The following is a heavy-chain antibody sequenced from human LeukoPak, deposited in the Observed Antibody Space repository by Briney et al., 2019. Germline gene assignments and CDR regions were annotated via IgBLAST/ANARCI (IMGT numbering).Heavy chain of an antibody. J-gene: IGHJ4*02. Sequence: PGRSLRLSCAASGFTFSSYAMHWVRQAPGKGLEWVAVISYDGSNKYYADSVRGRFTISRDNAKNTLYLHMNSLTVEDTAVYYCGRGMRDYYGLDYWGQGILVTVSS. D-gene: IGHD3-10*01. CDR2: ISYDGSNK. CDR1: GFTFSSYA. CDR3: GRGMRDYYGLDY. V-gene: IGHV3-30-3*01.